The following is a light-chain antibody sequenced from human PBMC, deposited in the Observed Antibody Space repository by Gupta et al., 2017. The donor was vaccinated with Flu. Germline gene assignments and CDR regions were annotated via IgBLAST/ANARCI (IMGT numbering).Light chain of an antibody. Sequence: VSGSPGQSVTISCTGTSSDVGGYNYVSWYQQHPGKAPKLMIYDVSKRPSGVPDRFSGSKSGNTASLTISGLQAEDEADYYCCSYAGSYTLVFGGGTKLTVL. CDR2: DVS. CDR3: CSYAGSYTLV. J-gene: IGLJ2*01. V-gene: IGLV2-11*01. CDR1: SSDVGGYNY.